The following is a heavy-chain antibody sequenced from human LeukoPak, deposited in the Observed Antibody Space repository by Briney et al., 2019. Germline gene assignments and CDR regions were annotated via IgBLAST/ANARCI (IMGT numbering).Heavy chain of an antibody. CDR2: ISYDGSNK. D-gene: IGHD2-2*02. CDR1: GFTFSSYG. Sequence: GGSLRLSCAASGFTFSSYGMHWVRQAPGKGLEWVAVISYDGSNKYYADSVKGRFTISRDNSKNTLYLQMNSLRSEDTAVYYCARPPPARYCSSTSCYTRFNYYYGMDVWGQGTTVTVSS. V-gene: IGHV3-30*03. CDR3: ARPPPARYCSSTSCYTRFNYYYGMDV. J-gene: IGHJ6*02.